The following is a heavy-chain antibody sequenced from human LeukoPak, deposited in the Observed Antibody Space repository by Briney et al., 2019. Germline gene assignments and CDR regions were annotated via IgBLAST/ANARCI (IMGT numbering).Heavy chain of an antibody. J-gene: IGHJ3*02. D-gene: IGHD3-22*01. CDR3: AREGFPYYYDSSGHDAFDI. CDR2: INAGNGNT. CDR1: GYAFTSYA. V-gene: IGHV1-3*01. Sequence: ASVKVSCKASGYAFTSYAVHWVRQAPGQRLEWMGWINAGNGNTKYSQKFQGRVTIIRDTSASTAYMELSSLRSEDTAVYYCAREGFPYYYDSSGHDAFDIWGQGTMVTLSS.